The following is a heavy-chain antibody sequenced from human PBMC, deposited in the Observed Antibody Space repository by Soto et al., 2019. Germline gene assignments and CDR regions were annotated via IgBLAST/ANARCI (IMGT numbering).Heavy chain of an antibody. CDR1: GFTFSSYA. CDR2: ISGSGGST. V-gene: IGHV3-23*01. D-gene: IGHD3-16*02. J-gene: IGHJ4*02. Sequence: EVQLLESGGGLVQPRGSLRLSCAGSGFTFSSYAMRWVRQAPGKALEWVSAISGSGGSTYYADSVKGRFTNSRDNSKNTQYLQMNSLIAEDTAVYYCAKDEGDYIWGSYRSTPHPFDYWGQGTLVTVSS. CDR3: AKDEGDYIWGSYRSTPHPFDY.